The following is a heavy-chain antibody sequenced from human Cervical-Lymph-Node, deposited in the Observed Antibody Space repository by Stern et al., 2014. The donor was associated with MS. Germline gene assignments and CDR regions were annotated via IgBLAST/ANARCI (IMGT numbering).Heavy chain of an antibody. J-gene: IGHJ5*02. V-gene: IGHV1-2*02. CDR2: IKPISGGT. D-gene: IGHD3-3*01. CDR1: GYTFTDYY. CDR3: ARVDFDFWSAAA. Sequence: QVQLVQSGAEVKKPGASVKVSCKASGYTFTDYYLHWVRQAPGQGLEWMGWIKPISGGTDYAQKFQGRVTMTRDTSISTAYMELRRLISDDTAVYYCARVDFDFWSAAAWGQGTLVTVSS.